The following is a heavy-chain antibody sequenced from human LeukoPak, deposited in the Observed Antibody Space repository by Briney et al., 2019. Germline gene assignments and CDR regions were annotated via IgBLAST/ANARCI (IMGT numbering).Heavy chain of an antibody. Sequence: SVKVSCKASGGTFSSYAISWVRQAPGQGLEWMGGIIPIFGTANYAQKFQGRVTITADESTSTAYMELSSLRSEDTAVYYCARLDYYGSGSYEDYWGQGTLVTVSS. V-gene: IGHV1-69*13. CDR1: GGTFSSYA. CDR3: ARLDYYGSGSYEDY. J-gene: IGHJ4*02. D-gene: IGHD3-10*01. CDR2: IIPIFGTA.